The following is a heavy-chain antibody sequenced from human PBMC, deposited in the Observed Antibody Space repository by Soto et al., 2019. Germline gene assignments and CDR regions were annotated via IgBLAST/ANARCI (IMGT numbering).Heavy chain of an antibody. V-gene: IGHV1-69*13. Sequence: ASVKVSCKSSGGTFSNHSISWVRQAPGQGLECVGGIIPMFPTADYAQRFQGRVTITADDSTTTVYMELSGLRSEDTAMYYCARDDATYCGGDCYRYFYYGMDVWGQGTTVTVSS. D-gene: IGHD2-21*02. J-gene: IGHJ6*02. CDR1: GGTFSNHS. CDR2: IIPMFPTA. CDR3: ARDDATYCGGDCYRYFYYGMDV.